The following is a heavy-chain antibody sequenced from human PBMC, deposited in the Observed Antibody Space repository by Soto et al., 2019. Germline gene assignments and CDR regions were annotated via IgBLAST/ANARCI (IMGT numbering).Heavy chain of an antibody. Sequence: QVQLVQSGAEVKKPGSSVKVSCKASGGTFSSYAISWVRQAPGQELEWMGGIIPIFGTANYAQTFQGRVTITADESTSTAYMELSSLRSEDTAVDYCARACSSTSCYDVFASGGQGTLVTVAS. J-gene: IGHJ4*02. CDR2: IIPIFGTA. D-gene: IGHD2-2*01. CDR1: GGTFSSYA. CDR3: ARACSSTSCYDVFAS. V-gene: IGHV1-69*01.